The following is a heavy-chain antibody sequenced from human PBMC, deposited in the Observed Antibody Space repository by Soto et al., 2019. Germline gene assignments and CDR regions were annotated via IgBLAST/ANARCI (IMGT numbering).Heavy chain of an antibody. V-gene: IGHV5-10-1*01. CDR1: GYSFTSYW. CDR3: ASTDDFWSGYQINPPTWGMDV. CDR2: IDPSDSYT. J-gene: IGHJ6*02. Sequence: GESLKISCKGSGYSFTSYWISWVRQMPGKGLEWMGRIDPSDSYTNYSPSFQGHVTISADKSISAAYLQWSSLKASDTAMYYCASTDDFWSGYQINPPTWGMDVWGQGTTVTVSS. D-gene: IGHD3-3*01.